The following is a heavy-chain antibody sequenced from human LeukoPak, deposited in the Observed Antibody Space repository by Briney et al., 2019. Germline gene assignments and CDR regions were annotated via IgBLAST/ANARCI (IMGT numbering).Heavy chain of an antibody. CDR2: INGAVTTT. CDR3: ARSGWFDR. CDR1: GFTFSQYW. J-gene: IGHJ5*02. Sequence: GGPLRLSCAASGFTFSQYWMSWLRHAPGKGLVWVSRINGAVTTTTYADPVKGRPTISRDNAKNTPYPQMNSLRAQDTAIYYCARSGWFDRWGEGTLVTVSA. V-gene: IGHV3-74*01.